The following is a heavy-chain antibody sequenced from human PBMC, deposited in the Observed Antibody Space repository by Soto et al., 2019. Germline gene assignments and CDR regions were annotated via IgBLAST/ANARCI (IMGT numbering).Heavy chain of an antibody. CDR2: INHSGST. J-gene: IGHJ4*02. CDR1: GGSISSYY. D-gene: IGHD3-9*01. CDR3: ARGEEKLRYFDWLPLSKLFDY. Sequence: SETLSLTCTVSGGSISSYYWSWIRQPPGKGLEWIGEINHSGSTNYNPSLKSRVTISVDTSKNQFSLKLSSVTAADTAVYYCARGEEKLRYFDWLPLSKLFDYWGQGTLVTVSS. V-gene: IGHV4-34*01.